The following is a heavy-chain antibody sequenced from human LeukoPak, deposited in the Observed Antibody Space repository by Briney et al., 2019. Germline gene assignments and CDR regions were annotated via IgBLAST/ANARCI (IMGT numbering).Heavy chain of an antibody. CDR2: IYSGGST. CDR1: GFTFSSYS. D-gene: IGHD5-18*01. CDR3: ARDFEANTAMVTGY. J-gene: IGHJ4*02. V-gene: IGHV3-53*04. Sequence: PGGSLRLSCAASGFTFSSYSMSWVRQAPGKGLEWVSVIYSGGSTYYADSVKGRFTISRHNSKNTLYLQMNSLRAEDTAVYYCARDFEANTAMVTGYWGQGTLVTVSS.